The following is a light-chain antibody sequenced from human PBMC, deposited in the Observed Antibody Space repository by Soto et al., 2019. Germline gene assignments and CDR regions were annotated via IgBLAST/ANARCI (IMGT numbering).Light chain of an antibody. CDR1: SSDVGGYNY. J-gene: IGLJ2*01. CDR2: EVF. CDR3: CSYTTTSTFV. V-gene: IGLV2-14*03. Sequence: QSVLTQPASVSGSPGQSITISCTGTSSDVGGYNYVSWHQQHPGKVPKLMIYEVFRRPSGISDRFSGSKSGNTASLTISGLQAEDEADYYCCSYTTTSTFVFGGGTKLTVL.